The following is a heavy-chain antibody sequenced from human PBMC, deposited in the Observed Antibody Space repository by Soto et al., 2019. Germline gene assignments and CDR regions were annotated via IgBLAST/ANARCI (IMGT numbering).Heavy chain of an antibody. CDR1: GFTVSTNY. V-gene: IGHV3-66*01. J-gene: IGHJ4*02. D-gene: IGHD5-12*01. CDR2: IYSGGST. Sequence: GGSLRLSCAASGFTVSTNYMSWVRQAPGKGLEWGSVIYSGGSTYYADSVKGRFTISRDNSKNTLFLQMNSLRVEDTAVYYCVREGVYSSSPFDYWGRGALVTVSS. CDR3: VREGVYSSSPFDY.